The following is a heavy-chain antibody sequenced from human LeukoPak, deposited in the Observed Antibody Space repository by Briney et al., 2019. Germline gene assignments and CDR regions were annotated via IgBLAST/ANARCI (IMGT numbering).Heavy chain of an antibody. D-gene: IGHD6-19*01. V-gene: IGHV4-39*01. J-gene: IGHJ4*02. CDR3: ARRASKNSGWYWARAPWDY. CDR1: GGSISSSSYY. CDR2: IYYSGST. Sequence: SETLSLTCTVSGGSISSSSYYWGWIRQPPGKGLEWIGSIYYSGSTYYNPSLKSRVTISVDTSKNQFSLKLSSVTAADTAVYYCARRASKNSGWYWARAPWDYWGQGTLVTVSS.